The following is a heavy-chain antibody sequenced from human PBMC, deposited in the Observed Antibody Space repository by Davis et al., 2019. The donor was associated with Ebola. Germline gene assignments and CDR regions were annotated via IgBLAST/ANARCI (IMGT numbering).Heavy chain of an antibody. V-gene: IGHV1-8*01. CDR1: GYTFTSYD. CDR3: ARAPVYPTRAIFGVVIIRYYYYGMDV. J-gene: IGHJ6*02. D-gene: IGHD3-3*01. Sequence: ASVKVSCKASGYTFTSYDINWVRQATGQGLEWMGWMNPNSGNTGYAQKFQGRVTMTRNTSISTAYMELSSLRSEDTAVYYCARAPVYPTRAIFGVVIIRYYYYGMDVWGQGTTVTVSS. CDR2: MNPNSGNT.